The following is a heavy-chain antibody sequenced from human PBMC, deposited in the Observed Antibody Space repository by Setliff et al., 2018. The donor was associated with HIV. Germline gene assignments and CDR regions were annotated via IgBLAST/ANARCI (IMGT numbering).Heavy chain of an antibody. V-gene: IGHV1-46*01. CDR1: GGTFSSYA. Sequence: ASVKVSCKASGGTFSSYAISWVRQAPGQGLEWMGVIHPSGGSTSYAQSFQDRVTMTTDTSTSTAYMGLRSLRSDDTAVYYCSRDQPAYCGGDCYSDYWGQGTLVTVSS. CDR3: SRDQPAYCGGDCYSDY. CDR2: IHPSGGST. J-gene: IGHJ4*02. D-gene: IGHD2-21*02.